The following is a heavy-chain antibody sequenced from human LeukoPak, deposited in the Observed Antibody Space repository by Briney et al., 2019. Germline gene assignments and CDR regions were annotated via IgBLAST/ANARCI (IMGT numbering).Heavy chain of an antibody. CDR1: GFTFSSYR. D-gene: IGHD3-9*01. V-gene: IGHV3-21*01. J-gene: IGHJ4*02. Sequence: GGSLRLSCAASGFTFSSYRMDWVRQAPGKGLEWVSSISSSSSYLYYADSVKGRFTMSRDNAKNSLYLQMNSLRAEDTAVYYCARGRLRYFDWLYTLVYWGQGTLVTVSS. CDR2: ISSSSSYL. CDR3: ARGRLRYFDWLYTLVY.